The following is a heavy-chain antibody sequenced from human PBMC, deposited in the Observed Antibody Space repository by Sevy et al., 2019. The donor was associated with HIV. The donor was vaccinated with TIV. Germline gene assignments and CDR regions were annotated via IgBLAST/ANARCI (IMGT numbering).Heavy chain of an antibody. CDR2: INPNSGGT. Sequence: ASVKVSCKASGYTFTGYYMHWVRQAPGQGLEWMGRINPNSGGTNYAQKFQGRVTMTRDTSISTAYMELSRLGSDDTAVYYCARHDPVDIVVVPAALDWFDPWGQGTLVTVSS. V-gene: IGHV1-2*06. CDR3: ARHDPVDIVVVPAALDWFDP. CDR1: GYTFTGYY. J-gene: IGHJ5*02. D-gene: IGHD2-2*01.